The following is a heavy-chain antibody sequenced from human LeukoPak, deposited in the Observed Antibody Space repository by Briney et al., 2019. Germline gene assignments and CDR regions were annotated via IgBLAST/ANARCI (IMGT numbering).Heavy chain of an antibody. J-gene: IGHJ5*02. D-gene: IGHD2/OR15-2a*01. Sequence: QAGGSPRLSCAASGFTFNKNGMSWVRQAPGKGLEWVASSSAGSTYYADSVEGRFTISRDNFKDTLYLEMNSLRAEDTATYYCTKENSTWDLVLWFDAWGQGTPVSVSS. CDR2: SSAGST. CDR1: GFTFNKNG. CDR3: TKENSTWDLVLWFDA. V-gene: IGHV3-23*01.